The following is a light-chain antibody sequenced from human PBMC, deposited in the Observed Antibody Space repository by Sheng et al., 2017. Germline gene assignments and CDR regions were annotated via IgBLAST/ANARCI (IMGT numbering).Light chain of an antibody. CDR1: QDISSY. V-gene: IGKV1-8*01. Sequence: AIRMTQSPSSLSAFTGDRVNITCRASQDISSYLAWYQQKPGKAPKLLLHGASTLLGGIPPRFSGSGSGTYFTLTINCLQSDDFATYYCQQYHDYPRTFGQGTKVDMK. CDR3: QQYHDYPRT. J-gene: IGKJ1*01. CDR2: GAS.